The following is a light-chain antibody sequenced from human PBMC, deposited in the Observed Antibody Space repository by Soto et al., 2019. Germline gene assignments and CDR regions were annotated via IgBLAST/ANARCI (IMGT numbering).Light chain of an antibody. CDR2: DAS. CDR1: QSVASNY. V-gene: IGKV3-20*01. Sequence: EIVLTQSPGTLSLSPGERATLSCRASQSVASNYLAWYQQKPGQPPRLLIYDASSRATGIPDRFSGSGSGTDFPLTISGLEPEDFAVYYCQQYGRSPRTFGQGTKVEIK. J-gene: IGKJ1*01. CDR3: QQYGRSPRT.